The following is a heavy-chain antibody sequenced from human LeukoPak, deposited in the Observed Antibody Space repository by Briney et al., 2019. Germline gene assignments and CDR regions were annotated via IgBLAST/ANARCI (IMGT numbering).Heavy chain of an antibody. Sequence: GGSLRLSCAASGFTFSSYAMSWVRQAARQGLEWVSAISDSGGSTYYADSVKGRFTISRDNSKNTLYLQMNSLRAEDTAVYYCARGHSSSWYIESWCDPWGQGTLVTVSS. CDR2: ISDSGGST. V-gene: IGHV3-23*01. D-gene: IGHD6-13*01. CDR3: ARGHSSSWYIESWCDP. CDR1: GFTFSSYA. J-gene: IGHJ5*02.